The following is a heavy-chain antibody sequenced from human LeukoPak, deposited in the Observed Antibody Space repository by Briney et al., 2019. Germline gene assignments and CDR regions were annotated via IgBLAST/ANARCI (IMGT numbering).Heavy chain of an antibody. J-gene: IGHJ4*02. CDR3: AREGSGAYSFDF. V-gene: IGHV3-53*01. Sequence: GGSLRLSCAASGFTVSSNYMNWVRQAPGKGLEWVSAIYSGGTTYYADSVKGRFTISRDNSKNTLYLQMNSLRAEDTAVYYCAREGSGAYSFDFWGQGTLVSVSS. CDR2: IYSGGTT. CDR1: GFTVSSNY. D-gene: IGHD3-10*01.